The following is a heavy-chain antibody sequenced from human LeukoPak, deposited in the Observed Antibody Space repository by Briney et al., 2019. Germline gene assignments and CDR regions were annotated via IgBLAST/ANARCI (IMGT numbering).Heavy chain of an antibody. V-gene: IGHV4-59*01. Sequence: SSETLSLTCTVSGGSISGSYWSWIRQAPGKGLEWIGYMYYTGTTHYNPSLKSRVTMSVDTSKNQFSLKLNSVTAADTALYYCARVTHYDLWNGRQGGAFDIWGQGTVVTVSS. CDR1: GGSISGSY. J-gene: IGHJ3*02. D-gene: IGHD3-3*01. CDR3: ARVTHYDLWNGRQGGAFDI. CDR2: MYYTGTT.